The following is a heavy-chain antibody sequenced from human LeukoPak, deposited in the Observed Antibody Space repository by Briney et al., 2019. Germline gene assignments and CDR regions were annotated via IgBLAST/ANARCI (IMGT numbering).Heavy chain of an antibody. D-gene: IGHD6-19*01. V-gene: IGHV3-64D*06. CDR2: ISSNGGST. CDR3: VNQISGWVY. CDR1: GFTFDTFV. Sequence: GGSLRLSCSASGFTFDTFVMHWVRLAPGKGLEYVSGISSNGGSTYNADFVKGRFTISRDNSKNTLFLQMTSLRAEDTAVYYCVNQISGWVYWGQGTLVAVS. J-gene: IGHJ4*02.